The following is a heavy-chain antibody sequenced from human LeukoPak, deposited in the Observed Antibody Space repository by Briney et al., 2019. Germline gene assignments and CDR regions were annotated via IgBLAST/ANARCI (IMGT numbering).Heavy chain of an antibody. Sequence: SETLSLTCAVSGGSISSSNWWSWVRQPPGKGLEWIGEIYHSGSTNYNPSLKSRVTISVDKSKNQFSLKLSSVTAADTAMYYCASALLSGYPDYWGQGTLVTVSS. CDR1: GGSISSSNW. J-gene: IGHJ4*02. CDR3: ASALLSGYPDY. CDR2: IYHSGST. V-gene: IGHV4-4*02. D-gene: IGHD5-12*01.